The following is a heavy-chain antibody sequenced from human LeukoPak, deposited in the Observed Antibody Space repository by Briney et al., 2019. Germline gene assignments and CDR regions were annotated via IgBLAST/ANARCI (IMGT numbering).Heavy chain of an antibody. CDR3: AKGLFY. Sequence: PGRSLRLSCAASGFTFSSYGMHWVRQAPGKGLEWVAVISYDGSNKYYADSVKGRFTISRDNSKNTLYLQMNSLRAEDTAVYYCAKGLFYWGQGALVTVSS. CDR1: GFTFSSYG. V-gene: IGHV3-30*18. CDR2: ISYDGSNK. D-gene: IGHD2-15*01. J-gene: IGHJ4*02.